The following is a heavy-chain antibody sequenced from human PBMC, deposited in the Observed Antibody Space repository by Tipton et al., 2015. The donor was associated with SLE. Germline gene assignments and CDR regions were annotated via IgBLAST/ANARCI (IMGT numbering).Heavy chain of an antibody. Sequence: TLSLTCTVSGDSISSHYWSWIRQPPGKGLEWIGYIYYSGSTYYNPSLKSRVTFSLDTSKNQLFLNVNSVTAAGTAVYYCARVDYSTIPYSFDYWGQGTLVTVSS. CDR2: IYYSGST. J-gene: IGHJ4*02. D-gene: IGHD4-11*01. V-gene: IGHV4-59*11. CDR3: ARVDYSTIPYSFDY. CDR1: GDSISSHY.